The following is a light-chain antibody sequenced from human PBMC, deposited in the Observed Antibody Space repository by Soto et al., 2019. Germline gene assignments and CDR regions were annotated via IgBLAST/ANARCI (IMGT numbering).Light chain of an antibody. CDR2: GAS. Sequence: VLTQSPGTLSLSAGESATLSCRASQSFNSIYLAWYQQKPGQAPRLLIYGASSRATGTPERFSGSGSGTDFTLTISRLEPEDFAVYYCHQYDSWTCGQGTKVDIK. V-gene: IGKV3-20*01. CDR1: QSFNSIY. CDR3: HQYDSWT. J-gene: IGKJ1*01.